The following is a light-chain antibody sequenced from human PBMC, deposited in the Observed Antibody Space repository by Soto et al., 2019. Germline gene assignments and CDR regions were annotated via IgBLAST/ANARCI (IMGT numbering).Light chain of an antibody. J-gene: IGKJ2*01. CDR3: QQNFSPPYT. V-gene: IGKV1-39*01. CDR1: QSIRSY. Sequence: DIQMTQSPSSLSASVGDRVTITCRTSQSIRSYLSWYQQKPGKAPKLLIYAASSLQGVVPSRFSGSVSGTEFTLTVTGLQSEDFATYYCQQNFSPPYTFGQGTKLEIK. CDR2: AAS.